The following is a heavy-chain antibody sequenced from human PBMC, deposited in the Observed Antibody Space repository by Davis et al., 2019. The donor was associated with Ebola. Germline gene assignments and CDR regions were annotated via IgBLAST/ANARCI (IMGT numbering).Heavy chain of an antibody. D-gene: IGHD2-21*02. CDR3: AASEGDLHFDY. V-gene: IGHV4-39*07. Sequence: PSETLSLTCTVSGDSISSSTYYWGWIRQPPGKGLEWIGSIYYSGSTYYNPSLKSRVTISVDTSKNQFSLKLSSVTAADTAVYYCAASEGDLHFDYWGQGTLVTVSS. J-gene: IGHJ4*02. CDR2: IYYSGST. CDR1: GDSISSSTYY.